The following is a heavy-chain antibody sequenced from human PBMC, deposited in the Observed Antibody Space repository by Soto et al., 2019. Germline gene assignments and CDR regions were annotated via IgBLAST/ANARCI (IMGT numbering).Heavy chain of an antibody. V-gene: IGHV3-30*18. CDR3: AKDFERLYGMDV. Sequence: GGSLRLSCGASGFTFSSYGMHWGRQALGKGLEWVAVISYDGSNKYYADSVKGRFTISRDNSKNTLYLQMNSLRAEDTAVYYCAKDFERLYGMDVWGQGTTVTVSS. J-gene: IGHJ6*02. D-gene: IGHD6-25*01. CDR2: ISYDGSNK. CDR1: GFTFSSYG.